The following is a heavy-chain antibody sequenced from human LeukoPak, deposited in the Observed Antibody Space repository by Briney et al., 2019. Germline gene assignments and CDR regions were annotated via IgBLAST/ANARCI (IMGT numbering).Heavy chain of an antibody. Sequence: GGSLRLSCAASGYTFSSYAMHWVRQAPGKGLEWVAVISYDGSNKYYADSVKGRFTISRDNSKNTLYLQMNSLRAEDTAVYYCARPIRGWLVYNYFDYWGQGTLVTVSS. J-gene: IGHJ4*02. CDR2: ISYDGSNK. CDR1: GYTFSSYA. CDR3: ARPIRGWLVYNYFDY. V-gene: IGHV3-30*04. D-gene: IGHD6-19*01.